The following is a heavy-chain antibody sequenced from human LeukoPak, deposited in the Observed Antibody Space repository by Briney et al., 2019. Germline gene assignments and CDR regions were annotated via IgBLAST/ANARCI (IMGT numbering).Heavy chain of an antibody. J-gene: IGHJ6*02. CDR2: IKQDGSEE. D-gene: IGHD6-6*01. CDR3: ARDSYSSTWSYGMDV. V-gene: IGHV3-7*05. CDR1: GFTFSSYW. Sequence: GGSLRLSCAASGFTFSSYWMSWVRRAPGKGLEGVANIKQDGSEEVYVDSVKGRFTISRDNAKNSLFLQMNTLRAEDTAVYYCARDSYSSTWSYGMDVWGQGTTVTVSS.